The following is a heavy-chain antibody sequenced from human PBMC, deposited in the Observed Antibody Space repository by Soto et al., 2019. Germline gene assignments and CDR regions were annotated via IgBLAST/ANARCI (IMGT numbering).Heavy chain of an antibody. Sequence: GASVKVSCKASGYTFTSYAMHWVRQAPGQRLEWMGWINAGNGNTKYSQMFQGRVTITRDTSASTAYMELSSLRSEDTAVYYCASSYYYDSSGYSSLYYYYVMDVWGQGTTVTVSS. J-gene: IGHJ6*02. V-gene: IGHV1-3*01. CDR3: ASSYYYDSSGYSSLYYYYVMDV. CDR1: GYTFTSYA. CDR2: INAGNGNT. D-gene: IGHD3-22*01.